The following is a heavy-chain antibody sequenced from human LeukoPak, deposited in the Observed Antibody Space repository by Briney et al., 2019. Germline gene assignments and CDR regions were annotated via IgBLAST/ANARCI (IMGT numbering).Heavy chain of an antibody. CDR2: ISSSLSTI. Sequence: PGGSLRLSCAASGFTFSTYSMNWVRQAPGKGLEWVSYISSSLSTIYYADSVKGRFTISRDSAKNSLFVQMNSLRAEDTAVYYCARVRGGNFDFWGQGTLVTVSS. CDR3: ARVRGGNFDF. J-gene: IGHJ4*02. D-gene: IGHD3-10*01. CDR1: GFTFSTYS. V-gene: IGHV3-48*04.